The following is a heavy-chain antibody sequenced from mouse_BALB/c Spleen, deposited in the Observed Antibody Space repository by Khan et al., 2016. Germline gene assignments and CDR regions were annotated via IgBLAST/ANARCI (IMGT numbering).Heavy chain of an antibody. J-gene: IGHJ2*01. CDR2: IDPENGDT. D-gene: IGHD1-1*01. Sequence: VRLQQSGAELVRSGASVKLSCTASVFNIKDYYMHWVKQRPEQGLAWIGWIDPENGDTEYAPKFQGKATMTADTSSNAAYLQFSSLTSEDSAVCYCNANYYGSVVYFDYRGRDTTHTVSS. V-gene: IGHV14-4*02. CDR3: NANYYGSVVYFDY. CDR1: VFNIKDYY.